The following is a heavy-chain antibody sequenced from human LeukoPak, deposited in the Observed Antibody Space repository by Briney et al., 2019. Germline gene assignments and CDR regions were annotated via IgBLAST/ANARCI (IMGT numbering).Heavy chain of an antibody. D-gene: IGHD1-26*01. CDR3: ARDRTGSGSYYFDH. J-gene: IGHJ4*02. V-gene: IGHV3-21*01. CDR1: GFTFSDYN. Sequence: GGSLRLSCAASGFTFSDYNMNWVRQAPGKGLEWVSFISISSGCIFYVDSVKGRLTISRDNAKNSLYLEMHSLRAEDTAIYYCARDRTGSGSYYFDHWGQGTLVTVSS. CDR2: ISISSGCI.